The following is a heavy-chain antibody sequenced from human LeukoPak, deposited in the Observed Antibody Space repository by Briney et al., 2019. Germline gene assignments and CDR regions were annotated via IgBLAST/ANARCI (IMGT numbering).Heavy chain of an antibody. D-gene: IGHD2-15*01. CDR3: AKFALRYCSGGSCHPFDY. J-gene: IGHJ4*02. CDR1: GFTFSSYG. CDR2: ISGSGGST. Sequence: GGTLRLCCAASGFTFSSYGMSWVRQAPGKGLEWVSAISGSGGSTYYADSVKGRFIISRDNSKNTLYLQMNSLRAEDTAVYYCAKFALRYCSGGSCHPFDYWGQGTLVTVSS. V-gene: IGHV3-23*01.